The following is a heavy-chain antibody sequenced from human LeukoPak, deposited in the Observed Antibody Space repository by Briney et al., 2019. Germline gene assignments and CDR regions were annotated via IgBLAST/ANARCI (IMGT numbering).Heavy chain of an antibody. Sequence: KASETLSLTCTVSGGSISSSSYYWGWIRQPPGKGLEWIGSLYYSGSTYYNPSLKSRVTISVDTSKNQFSLKLSSVTAADTAAYYCARHSGMTTVTAYLDYWGQGTLVTVSS. CDR1: GGSISSSSYY. D-gene: IGHD4-17*01. CDR2: LYYSGST. CDR3: ARHSGMTTVTAYLDY. J-gene: IGHJ4*02. V-gene: IGHV4-39*01.